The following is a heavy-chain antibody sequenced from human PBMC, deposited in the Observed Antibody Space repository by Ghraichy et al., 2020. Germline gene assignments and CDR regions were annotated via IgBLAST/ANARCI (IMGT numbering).Heavy chain of an antibody. J-gene: IGHJ4*02. CDR3: ARTEIVVPAAFDY. Sequence: SQTLSLTCTVSGGSISSGGYYWSWIRQHPGKGLEWIGYIYYSGSTYYNPSLKSRVTISVDTSKNQFSLKLSSVTAADTAVYYCARTEIVVPAAFDYWGQGTLVTVSS. CDR1: GGSISSGGYY. V-gene: IGHV4-31*03. CDR2: IYYSGST. D-gene: IGHD2-2*01.